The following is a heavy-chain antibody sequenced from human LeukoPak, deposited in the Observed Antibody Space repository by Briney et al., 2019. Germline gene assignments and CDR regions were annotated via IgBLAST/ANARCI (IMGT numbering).Heavy chain of an antibody. D-gene: IGHD3-3*01. CDR3: ARSYYDFWSGYFGFDY. Sequence: SETLSLTCTVSGGSISSYYWSWIRQPPGKGLEWIGYIYYSGSTNYNPSLKSRVTISVDTSKNQFSLELSSVTAADTAVYYCARSYYDFWSGYFGFDYWGQGTLVTVSS. CDR2: IYYSGST. J-gene: IGHJ4*02. V-gene: IGHV4-59*01. CDR1: GGSISSYY.